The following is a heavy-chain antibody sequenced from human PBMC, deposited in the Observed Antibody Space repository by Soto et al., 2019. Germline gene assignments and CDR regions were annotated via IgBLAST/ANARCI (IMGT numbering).Heavy chain of an antibody. CDR3: ARDVTDWYFDL. J-gene: IGHJ2*01. CDR2: IWYDGSNK. Sequence: QVQLVESGGGVCQPGMSLRLSCAASGFTFSSYGMHWARQAPGKGLEWVAVIWYDGSNKYYADSVKGRFTISRDNFKNTLYMQMNSLRAEDTAVYYCARDVTDWYFDLWGRGTLVTVSS. V-gene: IGHV3-33*01. CDR1: GFTFSSYG.